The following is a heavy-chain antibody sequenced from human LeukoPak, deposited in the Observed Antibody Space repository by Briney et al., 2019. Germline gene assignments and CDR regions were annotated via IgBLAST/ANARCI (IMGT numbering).Heavy chain of an antibody. J-gene: IGHJ4*02. D-gene: IGHD2-15*01. V-gene: IGHV4-59*08. CDR2: IYYSGST. CDR1: GGSISSYY. Sequence: SETLSLTCTVSGGSISSYYWSWIRQPPGKGLEWIGYIYYSGSTNYNPSLKSRVTISVDTSKNQFSLRLSSVTAADTAVYYCARLNCSGGSCYSSAYFDYWGQGTLVTVSS. CDR3: ARLNCSGGSCYSSAYFDY.